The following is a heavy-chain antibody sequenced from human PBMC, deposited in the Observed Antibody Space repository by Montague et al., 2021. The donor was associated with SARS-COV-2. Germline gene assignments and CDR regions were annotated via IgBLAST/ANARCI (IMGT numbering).Heavy chain of an antibody. CDR3: ATRPPYFARPLVPLLDF. D-gene: IGHD2/OR15-2a*01. J-gene: IGHJ4*02. V-gene: IGHV3-30*04. CDR2: ISTDGSNQ. Sequence: YLSLSCAASGFTFSTHAMHWVRQAPGKGLEWVAAISTDGSNQDFADSVKGRFTISRDNSKNTLYIQMNSLRADDTAIYYCATRPPYFARPLVPLLDFWGQGTLVIVSS. CDR1: GFTFSTHA.